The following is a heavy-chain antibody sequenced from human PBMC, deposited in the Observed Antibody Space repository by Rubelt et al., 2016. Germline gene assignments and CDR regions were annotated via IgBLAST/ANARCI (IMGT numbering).Heavy chain of an antibody. J-gene: IGHJ6*02. CDR1: GGSFSGYY. CDR3: ARHKRFADFHDDYDV. CDR2: INHSGST. V-gene: IGHV4-34*01. Sequence: QVQLQQWGAGLLKPSETLSLTCAVYGGSFSGYYWSWLRQPPGKGLEWIGEINHSGSTNYNPSFKSRVTISVDTSKNQFSLKLSSVTAADTAVYYCARHKRFADFHDDYDVWGQGTTVTVSS. D-gene: IGHD3-16*01.